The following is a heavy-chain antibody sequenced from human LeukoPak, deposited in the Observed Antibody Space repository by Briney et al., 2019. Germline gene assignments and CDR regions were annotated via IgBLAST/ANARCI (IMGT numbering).Heavy chain of an antibody. D-gene: IGHD3-10*01. V-gene: IGHV3-9*01. CDR1: GFTFDDYA. Sequence: PGGSLRLSCAASGFTFDDYAMHWVRQAPGKGLEWVSGISWNSGSIGYADSVKGRFTISRDNAKNSLYLQMNSLRAEDTALYYCAKDYLNGSGSYFAYFDYWGQGTLVTVSS. J-gene: IGHJ4*02. CDR3: AKDYLNGSGSYFAYFDY. CDR2: ISWNSGSI.